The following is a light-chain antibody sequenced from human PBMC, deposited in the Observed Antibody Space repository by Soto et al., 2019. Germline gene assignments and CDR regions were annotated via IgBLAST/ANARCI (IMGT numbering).Light chain of an antibody. Sequence: EIVLTQSPGTLSLSPGERATLSCRASQSVSRNYFAWYQQKPGQAPRLLLYGISNRATGIPDRFSGSGSGTDFTLTISRLEPEDFAVYYCQQFGSSPYTFGQGTKLEIK. V-gene: IGKV3-20*01. CDR3: QQFGSSPYT. CDR1: QSVSRNY. J-gene: IGKJ2*01. CDR2: GIS.